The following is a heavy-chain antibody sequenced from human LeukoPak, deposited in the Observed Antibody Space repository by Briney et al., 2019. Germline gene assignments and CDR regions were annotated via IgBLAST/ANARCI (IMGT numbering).Heavy chain of an antibody. CDR1: GFTFSSYA. D-gene: IGHD6-19*01. Sequence: PGGSLRLSCAASGFTFSSYAMSWVRQAPGKGLEWVSAISGSGGSTYYADSVKGRFTVSRDNSKNTLFLQMNSLRAEDTAVYYCAKAKGSGLKYYFDYWGQGTLVTVSS. V-gene: IGHV3-23*01. CDR3: AKAKGSGLKYYFDY. J-gene: IGHJ4*02. CDR2: ISGSGGST.